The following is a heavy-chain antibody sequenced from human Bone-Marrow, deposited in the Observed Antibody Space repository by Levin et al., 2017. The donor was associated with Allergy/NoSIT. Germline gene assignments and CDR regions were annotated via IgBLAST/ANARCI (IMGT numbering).Heavy chain of an antibody. D-gene: IGHD3-10*01. J-gene: IGHJ4*02. V-gene: IGHV4-4*07. CDR3: ARGAPTMQYYFDY. Sequence: GSLRLSCTVSGGSISSYYWSWIRQPAGKGLEWIGRIYTSGSTNYNPSLKSRVTMSVDTSKNQFSLKLSSVTAADTAVYYCARGAPTMQYYFDYWGQGTLVTVSS. CDR1: GGSISSYY. CDR2: IYTSGST.